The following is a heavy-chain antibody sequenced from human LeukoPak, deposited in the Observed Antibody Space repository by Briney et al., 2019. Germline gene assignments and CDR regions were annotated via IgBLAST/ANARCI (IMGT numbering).Heavy chain of an antibody. CDR1: GGSISSYY. CDR3: ARDSYYYDSSGYGY. D-gene: IGHD3-22*01. Sequence: SETLSLTCTVSGGSISSYYWSWIRQPPGKGLEWIGYIYYSGSTYYNPSLKSRVTISVDTSKNQFSLKLSSVTAADTAVYYCARDSYYYDSSGYGYWGQGTLVTVSS. V-gene: IGHV4-59*04. J-gene: IGHJ4*02. CDR2: IYYSGST.